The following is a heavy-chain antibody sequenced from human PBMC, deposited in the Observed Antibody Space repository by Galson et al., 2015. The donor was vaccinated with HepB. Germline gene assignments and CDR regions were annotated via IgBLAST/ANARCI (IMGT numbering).Heavy chain of an antibody. D-gene: IGHD6-19*01. CDR2: TYYRSKWYS. J-gene: IGHJ4*02. CDR1: GDSVSSNNAA. CDR3: ARYGSAWLVDS. V-gene: IGHV6-1*01. Sequence: CAISGDSVSSNNAAWIWIRQSPSRGLEWLGRTYYRSKWYSDYAGSVRSRISIGPDASRNQFSLHLNSVTPEDTAVYYCARYGSAWLVDSWGQGTLVTVSS.